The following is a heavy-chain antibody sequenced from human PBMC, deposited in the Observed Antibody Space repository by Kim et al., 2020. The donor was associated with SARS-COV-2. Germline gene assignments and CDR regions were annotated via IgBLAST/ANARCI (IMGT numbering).Heavy chain of an antibody. CDR1: GYNFTNYW. J-gene: IGHJ4*02. D-gene: IGHD6-19*01. V-gene: IGHV5-51*01. CDR3: ALSNSGWPPPFEY. Sequence: GESLKISCKGSGYNFTNYWIGRVRQMPGKGLEWMGSVYPGDSDTRDSPSFEGQVTISADKSLSTAYLQLRSLKASDTAMYYCALSNSGWPPPFEYWGQGTLVTVSS. CDR2: VYPGDSDT.